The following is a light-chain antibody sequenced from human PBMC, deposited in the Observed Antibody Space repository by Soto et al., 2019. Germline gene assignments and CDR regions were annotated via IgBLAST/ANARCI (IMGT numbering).Light chain of an antibody. CDR3: QQYGGSPIT. Sequence: TQSPVTLSLSPVAKATFSFGASQGVSRRLAWYQHKPGQAPRLLISGASTGATGIPARFSGSGSGTDFTLTISRLEPEDFALYYCQQYGGSPITFGLGTRLEIK. V-gene: IGKV3-20*01. CDR2: GAS. CDR1: QGVSRR. J-gene: IGKJ5*01.